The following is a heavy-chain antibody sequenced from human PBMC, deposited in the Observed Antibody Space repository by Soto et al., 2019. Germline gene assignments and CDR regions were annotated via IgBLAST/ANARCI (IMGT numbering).Heavy chain of an antibody. CDR3: ARSQWLVLGFYWYFDL. CDR1: GFTFSSYA. D-gene: IGHD6-19*01. J-gene: IGHJ2*01. CDR2: IAGTGDSV. V-gene: IGHV3-23*01. Sequence: EVQLLASGGDLVQPGGSLSLSCAASGFTFSSYAMSWVRQAPGKGLEWVSTIAGTGDSVFYADSAKGRFTISRDNSRNTLSLQMTSLGVDDTAVYYCARSQWLVLGFYWYFDLWGRDTLVTVSS.